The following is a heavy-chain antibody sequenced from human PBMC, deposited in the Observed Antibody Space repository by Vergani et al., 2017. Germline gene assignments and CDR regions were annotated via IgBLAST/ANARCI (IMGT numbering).Heavy chain of an antibody. CDR1: GGSVSSGSYY. Sequence: QVQLQESGPGLVKPSETLSLTCTVSGGSVSSGSYYWSWIRQPPGKGLEWIGDIYYSGSTNYNPSLKSRVTISVDTSKNQVSLKLNSVTAADTAVYYCARDRPHYDILTGYYKIWYFDLWGRGTLVTVSS. D-gene: IGHD3-9*01. J-gene: IGHJ2*01. CDR2: IYYSGST. V-gene: IGHV4-61*01. CDR3: ARDRPHYDILTGYYKIWYFDL.